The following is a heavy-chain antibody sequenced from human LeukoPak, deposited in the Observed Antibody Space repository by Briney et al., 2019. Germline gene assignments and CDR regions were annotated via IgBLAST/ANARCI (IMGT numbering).Heavy chain of an antibody. J-gene: IGHJ4*02. Sequence: GGSLRLSCAASGFTFSSYSMNWVRQAPGKGLEWVSYISSSSSTIYYADSVKGRFTISRDNAKNSLYLQMNSLRAEDTAVCYCARGEGPAFGDYGAVDYWGQGTLVTVSS. CDR3: ARGEGPAFGDYGAVDY. D-gene: IGHD4-17*01. CDR1: GFTFSSYS. V-gene: IGHV3-48*01. CDR2: ISSSSSTI.